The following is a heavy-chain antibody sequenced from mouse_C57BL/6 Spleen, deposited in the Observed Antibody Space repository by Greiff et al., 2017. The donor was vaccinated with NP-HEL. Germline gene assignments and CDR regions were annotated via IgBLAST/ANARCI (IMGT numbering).Heavy chain of an antibody. CDR2: INPGSGGT. Sequence: VKLQQSGAELVRPGTSVKVSCKASGYAFTNYLIEWVKQRPGQGLEWIGVINPGSGGTNYNEKFKGKATLTADKSSSTAYMQLSSLTSEDSAVYFCAKGDLFAYWGQGTLVTVSA. J-gene: IGHJ3*01. CDR1: GYAFTNYL. V-gene: IGHV1-54*01. CDR3: AKGDLFAY.